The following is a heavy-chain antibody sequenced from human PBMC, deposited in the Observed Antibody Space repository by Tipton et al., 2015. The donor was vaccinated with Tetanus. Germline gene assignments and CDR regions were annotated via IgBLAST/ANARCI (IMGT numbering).Heavy chain of an antibody. D-gene: IGHD7-27*01. CDR3: ARRLGVRNWFDP. Sequence: TLSLTCTVSGGSISSYYWSWIRQPPGKGLEWIGRIYTSGSTNYNPSLKSRVTISVDTSKNQFSLKLSSVTAADTAVYYCARRLGVRNWFDPWGQGTLVTVSS. J-gene: IGHJ5*02. CDR2: IYTSGST. CDR1: GGSISSYY. V-gene: IGHV4-4*08.